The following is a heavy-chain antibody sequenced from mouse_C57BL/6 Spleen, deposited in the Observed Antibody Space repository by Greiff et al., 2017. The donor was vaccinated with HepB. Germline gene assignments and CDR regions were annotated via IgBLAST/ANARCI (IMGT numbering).Heavy chain of an antibody. Sequence: EVKVEESGGGLVQPGGSMKLSCVASGFTFSNYWMNWVRQSPEKGLEWVAQIRLKSDNYATHYAESVKGRFTISRDDSKSSVYLQMNNLRAEDTGIYYCIGARLRQGFDYWGQGTTLTVSS. J-gene: IGHJ2*01. D-gene: IGHD2-4*01. CDR3: IGARLRQGFDY. V-gene: IGHV6-3*01. CDR1: GFTFSNYW. CDR2: IRLKSDNYAT.